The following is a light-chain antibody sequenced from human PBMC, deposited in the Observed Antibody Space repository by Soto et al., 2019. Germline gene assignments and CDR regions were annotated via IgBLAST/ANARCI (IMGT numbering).Light chain of an antibody. J-gene: IGKJ4*01. CDR2: RAS. V-gene: IGKV3-15*01. CDR3: QQYNNWPLT. CDR1: QSVRSN. Sequence: ELVLTQSPGTLSWSPGERATLSCRASQSVRSNLAWYQQKPGQAPRLLIYRASTRATGIPARFSGGGSGTEFTLTISSLQSEDFKLYYCQQYNNWPLTFGGGTKVDIK.